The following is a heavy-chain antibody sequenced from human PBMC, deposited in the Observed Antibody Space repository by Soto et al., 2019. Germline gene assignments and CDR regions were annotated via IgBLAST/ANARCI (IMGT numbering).Heavy chain of an antibody. J-gene: IGHJ3*02. V-gene: IGHV3-30-3*01. CDR2: ISYDGSNK. CDR3: ARAKGYSYGSRRYIDAFDI. D-gene: IGHD5-18*01. CDR1: GFTFSSYA. Sequence: QVQLVEAGGGVVQPGRSLRLSCAASGFTFSSYAMHWVRQAPGKGLEWVAVISYDGSNKYYADSVKGRFTISRDNSKNTLYLQMNSLRAEDTAVYYCARAKGYSYGSRRYIDAFDIWGQGTMVTVSS.